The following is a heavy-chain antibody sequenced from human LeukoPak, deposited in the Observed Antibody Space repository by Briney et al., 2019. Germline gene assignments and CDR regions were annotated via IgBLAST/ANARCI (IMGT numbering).Heavy chain of an antibody. CDR2: IKQDGSEK. CDR1: GFTFSSYW. D-gene: IGHD3-10*01. Sequence: GGSLRLSCAAPGFTFSSYWMSWVRQAPGKGLEWVANIKQDGSEKYYVDSVKGRFTISRDNAKNSLYLQMNSLRAEDTAVYYCARAYAGDFDYWGQGTLVTVSS. J-gene: IGHJ4*02. CDR3: ARAYAGDFDY. V-gene: IGHV3-7*01.